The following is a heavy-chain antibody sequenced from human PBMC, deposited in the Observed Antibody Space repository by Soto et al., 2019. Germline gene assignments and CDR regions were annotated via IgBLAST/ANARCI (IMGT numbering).Heavy chain of an antibody. V-gene: IGHV1-18*01. CDR3: ASFKDWFDP. CDR1: GYTFTSYA. Sequence: GXSVKVSFNASGYTFTSYAMHLVRQAPGQRLEWMGWISAYNGNTNYAQKLQGRVTMTTDTSTSTAYMELRSLRSDDTAVYYCASFKDWFDPWGQGTLVTVSS. J-gene: IGHJ5*02. D-gene: IGHD3-16*01. CDR2: ISAYNGNT.